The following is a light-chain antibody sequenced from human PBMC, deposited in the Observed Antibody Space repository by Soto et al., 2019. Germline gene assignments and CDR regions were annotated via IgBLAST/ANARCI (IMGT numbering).Light chain of an antibody. CDR2: AAS. J-gene: IGKJ2*01. Sequence: DIQMTQSPSSLSASVGDRVTITCRASQNIRNYLNWYQQRPGKTPNLLVYAASNLRGGVPSRFSGSGSGTVFTLTINMLQPEDFATYYCQQIHSTSSYTFGQGTRVDIK. V-gene: IGKV1-39*01. CDR1: QNIRNY. CDR3: QQIHSTSSYT.